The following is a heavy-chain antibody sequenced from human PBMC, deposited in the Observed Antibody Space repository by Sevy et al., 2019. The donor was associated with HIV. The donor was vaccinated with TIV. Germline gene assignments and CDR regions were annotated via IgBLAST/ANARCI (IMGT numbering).Heavy chain of an antibody. Sequence: GGSLRLSCAASGFTFSSYAMSWVRQAPGKGLEWVSAISGSGGSTYYADSVKGLFTISRDNSKNTLYLQMNSLRAEDTAVYYCAKGYYYDSSGSVGAFDIWGQGTMVTVSS. V-gene: IGHV3-23*01. CDR1: GFTFSSYA. J-gene: IGHJ3*02. CDR3: AKGYYYDSSGSVGAFDI. CDR2: ISGSGGST. D-gene: IGHD3-22*01.